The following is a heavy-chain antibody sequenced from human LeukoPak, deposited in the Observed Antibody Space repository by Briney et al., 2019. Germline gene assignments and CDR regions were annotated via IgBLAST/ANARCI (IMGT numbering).Heavy chain of an antibody. D-gene: IGHD6-13*01. CDR3: ARDLGAAADPCYYYYCMDV. J-gene: IGHJ6*02. CDR1: GFTFSSYS. Sequence: PGGSLRLSCAAAGFTFSSYSMNWVRQAPGKGLEWVSSISSSSSYIYYADSVKGRFTISRDNAKNSLYLQMNSLRAEDTAVYYCARDLGAAADPCYYYYCMDVWGQGTTVTVSS. CDR2: ISSSSSYI. V-gene: IGHV3-21*01.